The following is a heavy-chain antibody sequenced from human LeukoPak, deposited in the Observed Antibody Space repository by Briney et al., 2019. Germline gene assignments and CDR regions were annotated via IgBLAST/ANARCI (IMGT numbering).Heavy chain of an antibody. D-gene: IGHD3-3*01. CDR1: GGTFTNSA. V-gene: IGHV1-69*13. CDR3: ARGGGIFGVLTTAHYYGIDV. Sequence: SVKVSCKASGGTFTNSAISWVRQAPGQGLEWMGGINPISRTANYAQQFQDRVTIIADESTSTAYMELSLLKFEGTAVYYCARGGGIFGVLTTAHYYGIDVWGQGTTVTVSS. CDR2: INPISRTA. J-gene: IGHJ6*02.